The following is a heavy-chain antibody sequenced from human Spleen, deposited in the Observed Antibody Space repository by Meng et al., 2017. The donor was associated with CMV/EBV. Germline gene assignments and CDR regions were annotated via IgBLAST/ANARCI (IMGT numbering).Heavy chain of an antibody. CDR3: AKEGEARTPEYSFDY. Sequence: GESLKISCAASGFTFSSYAMSWVRQAPGKGLEWVSAISGSGGSTYYADSVKGRFTISRDNSKNTLYLQMNSLRAEDTAVYYCAKEGEARTPEYSFDYWGQGTLVTVSS. CDR1: GFTFSSYA. D-gene: IGHD3-16*01. J-gene: IGHJ4*02. CDR2: ISGSGGST. V-gene: IGHV3-23*01.